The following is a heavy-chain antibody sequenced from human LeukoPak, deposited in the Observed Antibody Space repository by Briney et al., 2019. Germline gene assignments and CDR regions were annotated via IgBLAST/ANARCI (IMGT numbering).Heavy chain of an antibody. CDR3: ARDLLGYFDY. J-gene: IGHJ4*02. V-gene: IGHV3-66*01. CDR2: IYSDGST. CDR1: KFTVSSNY. Sequence: GGSLRLSCAASKFTVSSNYMSWVRQAPGKGLEWVSEIYSDGSTYYAASVRGRFSISRDNSKNTVYLQMNSLRAEDTAVYYCARDLLGYFDYWGQGTLVTVSS.